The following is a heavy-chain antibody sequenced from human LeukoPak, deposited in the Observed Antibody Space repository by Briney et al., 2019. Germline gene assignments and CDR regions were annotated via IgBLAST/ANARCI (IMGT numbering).Heavy chain of an antibody. D-gene: IGHD2-2*01. CDR3: ARDGPCSSTSCYGNWFDP. Sequence: SETLSLTCTVSGGSISSYYWSWIRQPAGKGLEWIGRIYTSGSTNYNPSLKSRVTMSVDTSKNQFSLKLSSVAAADTAVYYCARDGPCSSTSCYGNWFDPWGQGTLVTVSS. J-gene: IGHJ5*02. CDR2: IYTSGST. CDR1: GGSISSYY. V-gene: IGHV4-4*07.